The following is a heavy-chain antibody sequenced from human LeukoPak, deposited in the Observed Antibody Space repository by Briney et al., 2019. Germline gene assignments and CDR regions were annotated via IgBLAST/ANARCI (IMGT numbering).Heavy chain of an antibody. Sequence: GGSPRLSCAASGITFSSYAMHWVRQAPGKGLDWVSTISDSGVNTHYADSVKGRFTISRDNSKNTLYLQMNSLRADDTAVYYCAKGVVIAARSVRYFDIWGQGTMVTVSS. CDR3: AKGVVIAARSVRYFDI. CDR2: ISDSGVNT. J-gene: IGHJ3*02. D-gene: IGHD2-15*01. CDR1: GITFSSYA. V-gene: IGHV3-23*01.